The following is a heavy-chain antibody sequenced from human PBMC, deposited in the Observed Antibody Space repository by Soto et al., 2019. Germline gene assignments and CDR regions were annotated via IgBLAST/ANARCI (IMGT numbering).Heavy chain of an antibody. D-gene: IGHD6-13*01. Sequence: GGSLRLSCAASGFTFSSYGMHWVRQAPGKGLEWVAVIWYDGSNKYYADSVKGRFTISRDNSKNTLYLQMNSLRAEDTAVYYCAREVAAVTHYFDYWGQGTLVTVSS. V-gene: IGHV3-33*01. J-gene: IGHJ4*02. CDR1: GFTFSSYG. CDR3: AREVAAVTHYFDY. CDR2: IWYDGSNK.